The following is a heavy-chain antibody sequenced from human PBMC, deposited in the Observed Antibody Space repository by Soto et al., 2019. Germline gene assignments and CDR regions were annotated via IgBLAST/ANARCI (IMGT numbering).Heavy chain of an antibody. D-gene: IGHD3-10*01. Sequence: GASVKVSCKASGGRFSNYAVSWVRQAPGQGLEWLGGIIPVLSTTNYAQKFQGRVTITADESTSTVSMELSSLRSDDTAVYYCARVTSSVSAMDYYYGLDVWGQ. CDR3: ARVTSSVSAMDYYYGLDV. CDR1: GGRFSNYA. V-gene: IGHV1-69*13. J-gene: IGHJ6*02. CDR2: IIPVLSTT.